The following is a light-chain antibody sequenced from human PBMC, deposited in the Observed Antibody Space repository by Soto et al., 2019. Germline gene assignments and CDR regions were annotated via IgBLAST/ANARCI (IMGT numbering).Light chain of an antibody. CDR3: SSYTSSSTL. CDR2: EVS. CDR1: SSDVGSYTY. J-gene: IGLJ1*01. V-gene: IGLV2-14*01. Sequence: QSALTQTASVSGSPGQSITISCTGTSSDVGSYTYVSWYQQHPGKAPKLMIYEVSDRPSGISSRFSGSKSGNTASLTISGLQTEDEADYYCSSYTSSSTLFGTGTKLTVL.